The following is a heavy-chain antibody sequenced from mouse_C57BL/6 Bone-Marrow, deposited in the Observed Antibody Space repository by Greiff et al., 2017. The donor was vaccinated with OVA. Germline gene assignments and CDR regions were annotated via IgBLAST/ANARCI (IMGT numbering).Heavy chain of an antibody. CDR1: GYTFTSYW. CDR3: ARPSGGSSYYWYFDV. Sequence: QVQLQQPGAELVKPGASVKMSCKASGYTFTSYWITWVKQRPGQGLEWIGDIYPGSGSTNYNEKFKSKATLTVDTSSSTAYMQLSSLTSEDSAVYYCARPSGGSSYYWYFDVWGTGTTVTVSS. V-gene: IGHV1-55*01. J-gene: IGHJ1*03. CDR2: IYPGSGST. D-gene: IGHD1-1*01.